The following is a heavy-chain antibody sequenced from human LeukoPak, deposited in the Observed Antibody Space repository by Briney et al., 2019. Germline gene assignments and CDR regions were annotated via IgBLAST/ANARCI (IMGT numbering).Heavy chain of an antibody. CDR3: ARHGSGSRLSLYNCFDP. V-gene: IGHV3-53*01. D-gene: IGHD3-10*01. CDR1: GFTVSSNY. Sequence: GGSLRLSCAASGFTVSSNYMSWVRQAPGKGLEWVSVIYSGGSTYYADSVKGRFTISRDNSKNTLYLQMNSLRAEDTAVYYCARHGSGSRLSLYNCFDPWGQGTLVTVSS. J-gene: IGHJ5*02. CDR2: IYSGGST.